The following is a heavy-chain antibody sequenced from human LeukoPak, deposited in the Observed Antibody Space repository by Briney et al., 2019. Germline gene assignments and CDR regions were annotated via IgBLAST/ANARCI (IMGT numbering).Heavy chain of an antibody. V-gene: IGHV3-30-3*01. CDR2: ISYDGSNK. D-gene: IGHD6-19*01. Sequence: PGGSLRLSCAASGFTFSSYAMHWVRQAPGKGLEWVAVISYDGSNKYYADSAKGRFTISRDNSKNTLYLQMNSLRAEDTAVYYCAREDEVAGWFDPWGQGTLVTVSS. CDR1: GFTFSSYA. J-gene: IGHJ5*02. CDR3: AREDEVAGWFDP.